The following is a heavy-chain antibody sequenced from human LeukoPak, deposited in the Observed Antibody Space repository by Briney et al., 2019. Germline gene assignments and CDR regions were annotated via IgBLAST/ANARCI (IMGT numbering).Heavy chain of an antibody. CDR2: ISGSGGST. CDR3: AGNYYDSSGLAY. D-gene: IGHD3-22*01. J-gene: IGHJ4*02. V-gene: IGHV3-23*01. Sequence: GGSLRLSCAASGFTFSSSAMTWVRQAPGKGLEWVSAISGSGGSTYYADSVKGRFTISRDNSKNTLYLQMNSLRAEDTAVYYCAGNYYDSSGLAYWGQGTLVTVSS. CDR1: GFTFSSSA.